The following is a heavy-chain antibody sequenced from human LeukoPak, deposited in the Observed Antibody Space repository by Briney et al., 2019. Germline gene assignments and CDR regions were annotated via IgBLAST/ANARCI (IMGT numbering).Heavy chain of an antibody. CDR2: ISSSGSII. CDR1: GFIFSDYY. J-gene: IGHJ3*02. Sequence: GGSLRLSCAASGFIFSDYYMTWIRQAPGKGLEWVSYISSSGSIIYYADSVKGRFTISRDNAKNSLYLQMNSLRAEDTAVYYCAGDYYDSSYYYRGEAFDIWGQGTMVTVSS. CDR3: AGDYYDSSYYYRGEAFDI. D-gene: IGHD3-22*01. V-gene: IGHV3-11*04.